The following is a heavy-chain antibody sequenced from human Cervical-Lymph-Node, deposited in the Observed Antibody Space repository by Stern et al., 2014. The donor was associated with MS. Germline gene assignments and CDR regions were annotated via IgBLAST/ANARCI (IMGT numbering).Heavy chain of an antibody. Sequence: QVQLVQSGAEVKKPGSPVKVSCKASGGTFSSSAISWVRQAPGQELEWMGGLIPIFGPAHYAQKFQGRVTITADDSTSTAYMELSSLRSEDTAVYYCATEGWGAFDIWGQGTMVTVSS. D-gene: IGHD3-16*01. CDR2: LIPIFGPA. CDR1: GGTFSSSA. J-gene: IGHJ3*02. CDR3: ATEGWGAFDI. V-gene: IGHV1-69*01.